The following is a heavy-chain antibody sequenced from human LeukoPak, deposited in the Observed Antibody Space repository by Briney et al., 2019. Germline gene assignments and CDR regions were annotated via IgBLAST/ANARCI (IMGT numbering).Heavy chain of an antibody. CDR1: GFTFSSYA. J-gene: IGHJ4*02. V-gene: IGHV3-23*01. D-gene: IGHD2-2*03. Sequence: GGSLRLSCAASGFTFSSYAMSWVRQAPGKGLEWVSAISGSGGSTYYADSVKGRFTISRDNSKNTLYLQMNSLRAEDTAVYYCASSGYCSSTSCPRFDYWGQGTLVTVSS. CDR3: ASSGYCSSTSCPRFDY. CDR2: ISGSGGST.